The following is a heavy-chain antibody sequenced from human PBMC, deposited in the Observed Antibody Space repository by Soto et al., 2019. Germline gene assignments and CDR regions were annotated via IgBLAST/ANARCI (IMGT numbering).Heavy chain of an antibody. CDR3: ARHHVRGRTIAGAAEF. J-gene: IGHJ4*02. Sequence: QVQLQQWGAGLLKPSETLSLTCAVYGKSLSGYYWSWIRQPPGKALEWIGEINHSGNTNYNPSLKSQVTISVDPSKNQLFLNLSSVTAADTAMYYCARHHVRGRTIAGAAEFWGQGTLVTVSS. CDR1: GKSLSGYY. V-gene: IGHV4-34*01. D-gene: IGHD1-26*01. CDR2: INHSGNT.